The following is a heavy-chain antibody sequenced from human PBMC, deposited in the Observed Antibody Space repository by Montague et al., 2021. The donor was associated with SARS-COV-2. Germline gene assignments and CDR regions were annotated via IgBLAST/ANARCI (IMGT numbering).Heavy chain of an antibody. D-gene: IGHD5-12*01. CDR2: INHYGST. V-gene: IGHV4-34*01. CDR3: AREVGRGYSGYEGEY. J-gene: IGHJ4*02. Sequence: SETLSLTCAVYGGSFSGYYWSWIRQPPGKGLDWIGEINHYGSTNYNPSLKSRVTISVDTSKNQFSLKLSSVTAADTAVYYCAREVGRGYSGYEGEYWGQGTPVTVSS. CDR1: GGSFSGYY.